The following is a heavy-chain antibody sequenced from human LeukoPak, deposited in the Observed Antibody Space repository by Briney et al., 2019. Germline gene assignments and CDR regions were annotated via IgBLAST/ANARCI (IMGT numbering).Heavy chain of an antibody. V-gene: IGHV3-74*01. Sequence: GGSLRLSCAASGFTFSSYWMHWVRQAPGKGLVRVSRINSDGSSTSYADSVKGRFTISRDNAKNTLYLQMNSLRAEDTAVYYCARDRVRYGMDVWGQGTTVTVSS. CDR1: GFTFSSYW. J-gene: IGHJ6*02. CDR3: ARDRVRYGMDV. CDR2: INSDGSST. D-gene: IGHD1-1*01.